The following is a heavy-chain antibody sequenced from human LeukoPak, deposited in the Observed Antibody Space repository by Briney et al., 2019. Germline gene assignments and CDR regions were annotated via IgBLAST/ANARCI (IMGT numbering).Heavy chain of an antibody. Sequence: ASVKVSCKVSGYTLTELSMHWVRQAPGKGLEWMGGFDPEDGETIYAQKFQGRVTMTEDTSTDTAYMELSSLRSEDTAVYYCAAVGHCSSTSCYGYYYYGMDVWGKGTTVTVSS. J-gene: IGHJ6*04. CDR2: FDPEDGET. D-gene: IGHD2-2*01. CDR3: AAVGHCSSTSCYGYYYYGMDV. V-gene: IGHV1-24*01. CDR1: GYTLTELS.